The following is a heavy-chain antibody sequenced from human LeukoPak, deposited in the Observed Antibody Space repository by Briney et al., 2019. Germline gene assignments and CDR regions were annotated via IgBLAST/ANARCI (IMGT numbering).Heavy chain of an antibody. CDR3: ARSPRDSRDWTGTLDY. J-gene: IGHJ4*02. D-gene: IGHD3-22*01. CDR1: GFTFNNFG. V-gene: IGHV3-30*03. Sequence: GMSLRLSCAASGFTFNNFGMHWVRQAPGKGLEWVSVISYSGCVQFYADSVKGRFTISRDASKNTVHLQMNSLRVEDTAVYYCARSPRDSRDWTGTLDYWGQGALVTVSS. CDR2: ISYSGCVQ.